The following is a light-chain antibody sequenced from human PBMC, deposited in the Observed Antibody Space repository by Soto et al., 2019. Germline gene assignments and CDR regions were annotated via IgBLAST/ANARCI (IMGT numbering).Light chain of an antibody. Sequence: DIQMTQSPSSLSASVGDRVTITCRAIQSISSYLNWYQQKTGKAPKLLIYKESSLESGVPSRFSGSGSGAEFTLTIRSLQPDDFATYYCQKYNTYSRTFGQGTKVDIK. CDR3: QKYNTYSRT. CDR1: QSISSY. CDR2: KES. V-gene: IGKV1-5*03. J-gene: IGKJ1*01.